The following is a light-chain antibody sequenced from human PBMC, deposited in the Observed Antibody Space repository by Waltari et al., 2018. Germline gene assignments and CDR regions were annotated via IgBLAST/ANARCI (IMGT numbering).Light chain of an antibody. CDR2: NSF. J-gene: IGLJ3*02. CDR3: QSYDNRLYGTRV. Sequence: QSVLTQPPSVSGAPGHRVTISCTGSRSNIGAGYDVHCYQRLPGAAPKLLIYNSFNRPSGVPDRFSGSKSGMSASLAITGLQAEDEADYYCQSYDNRLYGTRVFGGGTKLTVL. CDR1: RSNIGAGYD. V-gene: IGLV1-40*01.